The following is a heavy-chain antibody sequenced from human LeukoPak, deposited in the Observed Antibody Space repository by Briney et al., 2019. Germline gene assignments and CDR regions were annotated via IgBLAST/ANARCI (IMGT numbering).Heavy chain of an antibody. D-gene: IGHD5-12*01. Sequence: GGSLRLSCAASGLTFSSYGMHWVRQAPGKGLEWVAVIWYGGSNNYYADSVKGRFTISRDNSKNTLYLQMNSLRAEDTAVYYCAKDSGYSGYDWGSYFDYWGQGTLVTVSS. J-gene: IGHJ4*02. CDR2: IWYGGSNN. V-gene: IGHV3-30*02. CDR3: AKDSGYSGYDWGSYFDY. CDR1: GLTFSSYG.